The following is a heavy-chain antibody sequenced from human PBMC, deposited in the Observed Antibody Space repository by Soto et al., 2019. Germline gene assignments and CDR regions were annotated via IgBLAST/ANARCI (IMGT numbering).Heavy chain of an antibody. V-gene: IGHV3-74*01. CDR3: VRAAARGDD. Sequence: GGYLRLSCAASGFSFSGYWMHWVRQAPGKGLMWVSRINTDGSSRTYADSVKGRFTISRDNAKNTLYLQMNSLRVEDTAVYYCVRAAARGDDWGQGTMVSVSS. J-gene: IGHJ4*02. CDR1: GFSFSGYW. CDR2: INTDGSSR. D-gene: IGHD3-10*01.